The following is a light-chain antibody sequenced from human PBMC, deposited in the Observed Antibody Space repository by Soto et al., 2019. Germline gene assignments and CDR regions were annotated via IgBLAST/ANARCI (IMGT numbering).Light chain of an antibody. CDR2: AAS. V-gene: IGKV1-27*01. Sequence: DIQMTQSPTSLYASVGDRVTITCRASQGIRNFVAWYQQKPGKAPKLLIYAASTLQSGVPSRFSVSGSGTDFTPTINSLQREDGATYSCQKYSSVPVFGPGTKVEIK. J-gene: IGKJ3*01. CDR1: QGIRNF. CDR3: QKYSSVPV.